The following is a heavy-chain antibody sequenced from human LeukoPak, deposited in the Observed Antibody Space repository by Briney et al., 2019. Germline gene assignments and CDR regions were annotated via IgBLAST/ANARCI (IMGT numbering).Heavy chain of an antibody. Sequence: GGSLRLSCAASGFTFSSYAMSWVRQAPGKGLEWVSAISGSGGSTYYADSVKGRFTISRDNSKNTLYLQMNSLRAEDTAVYYCAKDVPRADFWGGYAFDYWGQGTLVTVSS. D-gene: IGHD3-3*01. CDR2: ISGSGGST. V-gene: IGHV3-23*01. CDR3: AKDVPRADFWGGYAFDY. CDR1: GFTFSSYA. J-gene: IGHJ4*02.